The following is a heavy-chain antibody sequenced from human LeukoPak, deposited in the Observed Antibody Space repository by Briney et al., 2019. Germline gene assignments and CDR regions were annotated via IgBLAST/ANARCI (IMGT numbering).Heavy chain of an antibody. CDR3: AKHLGSHSFLFYYMDV. Sequence: GGSLRLSCEASQFTFSRFAMSWLRQAPGTGLEWVSTLSGSGTATYYADSVKGRFTTSRDNSKDTLYLQMDNLRADDTAVYYCAKHLGSHSFLFYYMDVWGTGTSVIVSS. CDR1: QFTFSRFA. V-gene: IGHV3-23*01. D-gene: IGHD2-21*01. CDR2: LSGSGTAT. J-gene: IGHJ6*03.